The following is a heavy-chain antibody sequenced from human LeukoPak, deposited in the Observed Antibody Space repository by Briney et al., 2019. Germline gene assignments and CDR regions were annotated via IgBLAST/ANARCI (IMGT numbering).Heavy chain of an antibody. CDR2: IYTSGST. V-gene: IGHV4-59*10. CDR1: GGSFSGYY. J-gene: IGHJ5*02. D-gene: IGHD4-17*01. CDR3: ARTDPYGDYANWFDP. Sequence: SETLSLTCAVYGGSFSGYYWSWIRQPAGKGLEWIGRIYTSGSTDYNPSLKSRVTVSVDTSKNQFSLKLSSVTAADTAVYYCARTDPYGDYANWFDPWGQGTLVTVSS.